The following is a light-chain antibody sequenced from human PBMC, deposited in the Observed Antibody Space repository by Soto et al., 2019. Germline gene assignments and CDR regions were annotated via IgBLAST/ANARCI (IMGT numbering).Light chain of an antibody. V-gene: IGKV1-39*01. CDR2: AAS. CDR3: QQSYNTPQT. J-gene: IGKJ1*01. Sequence: DIQMTQSPSSLSASVGDKITITCRASQTISTYLNWYQQKPGKAPKLLICAASSLQSGVPSRFSGSGSETDFTLTISSLRPEDFATYYCQQSYNTPQTFGQGTKVEI. CDR1: QTISTY.